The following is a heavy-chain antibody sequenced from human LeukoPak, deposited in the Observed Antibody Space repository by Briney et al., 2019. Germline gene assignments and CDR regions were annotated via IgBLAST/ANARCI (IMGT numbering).Heavy chain of an antibody. J-gene: IGHJ5*02. Sequence: SETLSLTCTVSGGSISSYYWSWIRQPPGKGLEWIGYIYYSGSTNYNPSLKSRVTISVDTSKNQFSLKLSSVTAADTAVYYCASTYSSSWYWSDPWGQGTLVTVSS. CDR3: ASTYSSSWYWSDP. CDR1: GGSISSYY. D-gene: IGHD6-13*01. V-gene: IGHV4-59*13. CDR2: IYYSGST.